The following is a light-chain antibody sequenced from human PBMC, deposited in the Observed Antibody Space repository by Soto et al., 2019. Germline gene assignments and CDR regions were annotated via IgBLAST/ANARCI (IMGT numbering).Light chain of an antibody. CDR3: QQYNTYST. Sequence: AIQMTQSPSSLSASVGDRVTITCRASQGIRNDLGWYQQKPGKAPKLLIYAASSLQSGVPSRFSGSGSGTDFTLTISSLQPDDFATYYCQQYNTYSTFGQGTKVDI. V-gene: IGKV1-6*01. J-gene: IGKJ1*01. CDR1: QGIRND. CDR2: AAS.